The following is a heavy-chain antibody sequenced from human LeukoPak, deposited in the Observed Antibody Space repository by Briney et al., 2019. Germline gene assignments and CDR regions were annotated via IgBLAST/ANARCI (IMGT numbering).Heavy chain of an antibody. Sequence: ASVKVSCKASGYTFTGYYRHWVRQAPGQGLEWMGWINPNSGGTNYAQKFQGRVTMTRDTSISTAYMELSRLRSDDTAVYYCARDRYYYDSSGYYFRWGQGTLVTVSS. CDR1: GYTFTGYY. CDR3: ARDRYYYDSSGYYFR. J-gene: IGHJ4*02. V-gene: IGHV1-2*02. CDR2: INPNSGGT. D-gene: IGHD3-22*01.